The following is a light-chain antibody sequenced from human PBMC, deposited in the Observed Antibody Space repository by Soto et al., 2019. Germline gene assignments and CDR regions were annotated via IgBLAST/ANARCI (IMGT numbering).Light chain of an antibody. CDR1: QSLLYSSNNKNY. Sequence: DIVMTQSPDSLAVSLGERATINCKSSQSLLYSSNNKNYLAWYQQKPGQPPKLLIYWASTRESGVPDRFSGSGSGADFTLTISSLQAEDVAVYYCQQYIATPQTFGQGTKVEI. V-gene: IGKV4-1*01. CDR3: QQYIATPQT. CDR2: WAS. J-gene: IGKJ1*01.